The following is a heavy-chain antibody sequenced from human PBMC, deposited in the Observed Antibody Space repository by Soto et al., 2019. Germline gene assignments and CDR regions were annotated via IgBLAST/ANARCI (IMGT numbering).Heavy chain of an antibody. CDR1: GDSVSSNSAA. CDR3: AGTSSLQWSYMEV. D-gene: IGHD1-7*01. Sequence: SQTLSLTCVISGDSVSSNSAAWNWIRQSPARGLEWLGRTYYRSRWYNDYAVSVRSRITVNADTSKNQFSLHLNSVTPEDTAVSYCAGTSSLQWSYMEVWDKGTTVTVSS. J-gene: IGHJ6*03. V-gene: IGHV6-1*01. CDR2: TYYRSRWYN.